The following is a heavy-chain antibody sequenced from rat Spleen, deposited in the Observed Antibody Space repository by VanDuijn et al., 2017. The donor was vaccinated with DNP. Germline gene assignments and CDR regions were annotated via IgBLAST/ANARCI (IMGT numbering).Heavy chain of an antibody. CDR2: ITYSGGT. D-gene: IGHD4-1*01. Sequence: EVQLQESGPGLVKPSQSLSLTCSVTGYSITSNFWGWIRKFPGNKMEWIGHITYSGGTSYNPSLKSRISITRDTSKNQFFLQLNSLITEDTATYYCARLGASTYAMDAWGQGTSVTVSS. V-gene: IGHV3-1*01. CDR3: ARLGASTYAMDA. CDR1: GYSITSNF. J-gene: IGHJ4*01.